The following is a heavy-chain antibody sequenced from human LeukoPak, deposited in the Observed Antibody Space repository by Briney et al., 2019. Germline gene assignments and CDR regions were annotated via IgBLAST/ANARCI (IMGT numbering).Heavy chain of an antibody. D-gene: IGHD6-6*01. Sequence: GRSLRLSCAASGFTFSSYGMHWVRQAPGKGLEWVAVIWYDGGNKYYADSVKGRFTISRDNSKNTLYLQMNSLRAEDTAVYYCARDGSSIAARGGYFDYWGQGTLVTVSS. CDR2: IWYDGGNK. V-gene: IGHV3-33*01. J-gene: IGHJ4*02. CDR1: GFTFSSYG. CDR3: ARDGSSIAARGGYFDY.